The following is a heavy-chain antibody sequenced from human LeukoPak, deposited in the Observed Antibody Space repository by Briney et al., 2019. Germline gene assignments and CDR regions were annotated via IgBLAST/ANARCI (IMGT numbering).Heavy chain of an antibody. CDR3: ARVQSSGWKNDMYYFDY. J-gene: IGHJ4*02. CDR1: GYTFTSYG. D-gene: IGHD6-19*01. V-gene: IGHV1-18*01. Sequence: ASVKVSCKASGYTFTSYGISWVRQAPGQGLEWMGWISAYNGNTNYAQKLQGRVTMTTDTSTSTAYMELRSLRSDDTAVYYCARVQSSGWKNDMYYFDYWGQGTLVTVSS. CDR2: ISAYNGNT.